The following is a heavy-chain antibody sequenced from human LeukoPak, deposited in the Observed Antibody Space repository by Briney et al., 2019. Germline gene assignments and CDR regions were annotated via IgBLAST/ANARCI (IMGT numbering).Heavy chain of an antibody. V-gene: IGHV1-2*02. CDR1: GYTFTGYN. CDR3: ARVDGSGSYYKLGVFDY. CDR2: INPNSGGT. J-gene: IGHJ4*02. Sequence: ASVKVSCKASGYTFTGYNMHWVRQAPGQGLEWMGWINPNSGGTNYAQKFRGRVTMTRDTSISTAYMELSRLRSDDTAVYYCARVDGSGSYYKLGVFDYWGQGTLVTVSS. D-gene: IGHD3-10*01.